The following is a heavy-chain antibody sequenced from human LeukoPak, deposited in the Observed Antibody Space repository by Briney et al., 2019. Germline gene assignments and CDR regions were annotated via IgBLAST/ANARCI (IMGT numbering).Heavy chain of an antibody. CDR1: GYTFTIYD. J-gene: IGHJ6*02. Sequence: GASVNVSCKASGYTFTIYDINWVRQATGQGLEWMGWMNPNSGNTGYAQKFQGRVTMTRNTSISTAYMELSSLRSEDTAVYYCARGPGVVVPAATSYYYGMDVWGQGTTVTVSS. CDR2: MNPNSGNT. CDR3: ARGPGVVVPAATSYYYGMDV. D-gene: IGHD2-2*01. V-gene: IGHV1-8*01.